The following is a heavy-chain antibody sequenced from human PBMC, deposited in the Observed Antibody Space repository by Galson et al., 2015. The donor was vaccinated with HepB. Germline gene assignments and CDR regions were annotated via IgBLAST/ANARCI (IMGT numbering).Heavy chain of an antibody. J-gene: IGHJ4*02. CDR2: IYYSGST. D-gene: IGHD6-13*01. CDR1: GGSISSSSYY. CDR3: ARGSDSAAGAFDY. Sequence: SETLSLTCTVSGGSISSSSYYWGWIRQPPGKGLEWIGSIYYSGSTYYNPSLKSRVTISVDTSKNQFSLKLSSVTAADTAVYYCARGSDSAAGAFDYWGQGTLVTVSS. V-gene: IGHV4-39*01.